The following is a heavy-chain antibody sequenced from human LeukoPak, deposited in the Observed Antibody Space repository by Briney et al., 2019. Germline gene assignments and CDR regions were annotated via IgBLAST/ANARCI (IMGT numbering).Heavy chain of an antibody. J-gene: IGHJ4*02. CDR2: IIPFFGTT. D-gene: IGHD3-9*01. Sequence: ASVKVSCKSSGDMFSNFTISWVRQAPGQGLEWMGRIIPFFGTTNYAQKFQGRVSITTDGSTSTAYMELSSLTSEATAVYYCARETIPILASNHYFDNWGQGTLVTVS. CDR3: ARETIPILASNHYFDN. V-gene: IGHV1-69*05. CDR1: GDMFSNFT.